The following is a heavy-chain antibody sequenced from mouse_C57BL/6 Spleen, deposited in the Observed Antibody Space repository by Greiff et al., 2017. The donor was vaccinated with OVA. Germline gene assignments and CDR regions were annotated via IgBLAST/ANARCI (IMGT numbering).Heavy chain of an antibody. V-gene: IGHV1-59*01. CDR3: ARRIYYGSSYLFDY. CDR1: GYTFTSYW. D-gene: IGHD1-1*01. J-gene: IGHJ2*01. Sequence: QVQLQQPGAELVRPGTSVKLSCKASGYTFTSYWMHWVKQRPGQGLEWIGVIDPSDSYTNYNQKFKGKATLTVDTSSSTAYMQLSSLTSEDSAVYYCARRIYYGSSYLFDYWGQGTTLTVSS. CDR2: IDPSDSYT.